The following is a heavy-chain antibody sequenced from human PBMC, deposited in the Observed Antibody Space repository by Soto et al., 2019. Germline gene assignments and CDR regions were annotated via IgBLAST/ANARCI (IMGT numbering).Heavy chain of an antibody. D-gene: IGHD1-26*01. Sequence: PGGSLRLSCAASGFAFTSYSINWVRQAPGKGLEWVSSISGSGTYIYYADSMKGRFTISRDNAKNSLYLQMNSLRAEDSAVYYCVRAPTSGAYFFDYWGQGTLVTVSS. CDR2: ISGSGTYI. J-gene: IGHJ4*02. V-gene: IGHV3-21*01. CDR1: GFAFTSYS. CDR3: VRAPTSGAYFFDY.